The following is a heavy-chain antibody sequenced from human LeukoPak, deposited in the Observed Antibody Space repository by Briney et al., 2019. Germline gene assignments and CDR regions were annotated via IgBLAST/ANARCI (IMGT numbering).Heavy chain of an antibody. J-gene: IGHJ4*02. CDR3: ARERELVY. Sequence: PGRSLRLSCAASGFTFSSYAMHWVRQAPGKGLEWVAVISYDGSKKYYADSVKGRFTISRDNSKNTLYLQMNSLRAEDTAVYYCARERELVYWGQGTLVTVSS. D-gene: IGHD1-26*01. V-gene: IGHV3-30-3*01. CDR1: GFTFSSYA. CDR2: ISYDGSKK.